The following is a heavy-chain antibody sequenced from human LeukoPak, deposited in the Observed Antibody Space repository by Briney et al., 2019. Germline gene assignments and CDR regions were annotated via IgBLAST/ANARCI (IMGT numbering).Heavy chain of an antibody. CDR1: GFTFSSYS. D-gene: IGHD3-9*01. Sequence: GGSLRLSCAASGFTFSSYSMNWVRQAPGKGLEWVSSISSSSSYIYYAGSVKGRFTISRDNAKNSLYLQMNSLRAEDTAVYYCARDQEYDILTGYQSYYYYYGMDVWGKGTTVTVSS. CDR3: ARDQEYDILTGYQSYYYYYGMDV. CDR2: ISSSSSYI. J-gene: IGHJ6*04. V-gene: IGHV3-21*01.